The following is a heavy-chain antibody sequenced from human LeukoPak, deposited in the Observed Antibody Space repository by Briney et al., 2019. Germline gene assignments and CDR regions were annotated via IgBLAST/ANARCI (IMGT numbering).Heavy chain of an antibody. J-gene: IGHJ4*01. CDR2: ISGGGDRT. D-gene: IGHD5-18*01. CDR3: AREDVDTSFDY. V-gene: IGHV3-23*01. Sequence: PGGSLRLSCAAPGFSFANFAMNWVRQAPGKGLEWVSAISGGGDRTYYTDSVKGRFTISRDTSKNTVYLQLNSLRAEDTAVYYCAREDVDTSFDYWGLGTLVTVSS. CDR1: GFSFANFA.